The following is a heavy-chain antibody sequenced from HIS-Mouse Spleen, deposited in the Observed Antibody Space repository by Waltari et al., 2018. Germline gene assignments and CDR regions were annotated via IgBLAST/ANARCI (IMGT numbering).Heavy chain of an antibody. Sequence: VQLVESGGGVVQPGRSLRLSCAASGFTLRSYGMHWVRQAPGKGLEWVAVISYDGSNKYYADSVKGRFTISRDNSKNTLYLQMNSLRAEDTAVYYCAKDKHHAFDYWGQGTLVTVSS. CDR3: AKDKHHAFDY. V-gene: IGHV3-30*18. CDR1: GFTLRSYG. CDR2: ISYDGSNK. J-gene: IGHJ4*02.